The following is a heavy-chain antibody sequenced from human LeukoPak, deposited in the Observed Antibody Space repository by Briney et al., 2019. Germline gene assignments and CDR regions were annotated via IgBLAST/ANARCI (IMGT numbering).Heavy chain of an antibody. Sequence: SETLSLTCTVSGGSISSYYWSWIRQPPGKGLEWIGDIYYSGSTNYNPSLKSRVTISVDTSKNQFSLKLSSVTAADTAVYYCARDLEAVTPGYGMDVWGQGTTVTVSS. CDR3: ARDLEAVTPGYGMDV. J-gene: IGHJ6*02. D-gene: IGHD4-11*01. CDR2: IYYSGST. V-gene: IGHV4-59*01. CDR1: GGSISSYY.